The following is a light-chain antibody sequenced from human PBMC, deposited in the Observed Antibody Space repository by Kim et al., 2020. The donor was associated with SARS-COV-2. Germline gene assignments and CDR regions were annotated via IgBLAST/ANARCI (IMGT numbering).Light chain of an antibody. CDR2: AAS. CDR3: QQSYSTPPNT. V-gene: IGKV1-39*01. J-gene: IGKJ2*01. CDR1: QSISSY. Sequence: DIQMTQSPSSLSASVGDRVTITCRASQSISSYLNWYQQKPGKAPKLLIYAASSLQSGVPSRFSGSGSGTDFNLTISSLQPEDFATYYCQQSYSTPPNTFGQGTKLEI.